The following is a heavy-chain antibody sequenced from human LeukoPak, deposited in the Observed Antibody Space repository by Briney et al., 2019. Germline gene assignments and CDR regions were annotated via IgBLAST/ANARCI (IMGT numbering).Heavy chain of an antibody. D-gene: IGHD4-11*01. V-gene: IGHV3-23*01. J-gene: IGHJ6*02. CDR3: GRIMATTAHYWYGVDV. Sequence: GGSLRLSCTASGFTFDTYHMSWVGQAPGRGLEWFSAVSGSDSRTYYEDSVKGRFTVSRDNSENRLFLQMNNLILEDTAVYYCGRIMATTAHYWYGVDVWGLGTTVTVSS. CDR2: VSGSDSRT. CDR1: GFTFDTYH.